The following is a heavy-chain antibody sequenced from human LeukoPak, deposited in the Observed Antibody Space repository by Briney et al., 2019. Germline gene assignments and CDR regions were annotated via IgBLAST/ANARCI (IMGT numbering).Heavy chain of an antibody. J-gene: IGHJ5*02. CDR3: ARDEQWLVKETNWFDP. Sequence: GASVKVSCKASGYTFTSYYMHWVRQAPGQGLEWMGIINPSGGSTSYAQKFQGRVTMTRDTSTSTVYMELSSLRSEDTAVYYCARDEQWLVKETNWFDPWGQGTLVTVSS. CDR2: INPSGGST. D-gene: IGHD6-19*01. V-gene: IGHV1-46*01. CDR1: GYTFTSYY.